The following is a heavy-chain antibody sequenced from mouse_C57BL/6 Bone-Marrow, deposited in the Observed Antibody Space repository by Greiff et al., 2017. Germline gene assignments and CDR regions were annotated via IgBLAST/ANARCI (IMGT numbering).Heavy chain of an antibody. J-gene: IGHJ2*01. D-gene: IGHD2-5*01. CDR3: TTYYSNYFDY. CDR2: ISSGGDYI. CDR1: GFTFSSYA. V-gene: IGHV5-9-1*02. Sequence: EVHLVESGEGLVKPGGSLKLSCAASGFTFSSYAMSWVRQTPEKRLEWVAYISSGGDYIYYADTVKGRFTISRDNARNTLYLQRSSLKSEDTAVYYCTTYYSNYFDYWGQGTTLTVSS.